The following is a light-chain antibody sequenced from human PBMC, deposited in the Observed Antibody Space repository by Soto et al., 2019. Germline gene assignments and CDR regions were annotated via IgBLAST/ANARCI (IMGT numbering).Light chain of an antibody. CDR1: QSVGRD. Sequence: TKSPATLSVSTGERATLSCRASQSVGRDLAWYQQKPGQAPRLVIYDIFTRATGIPARFRGIGSGTDGTITVSCLEPDDGAVYDGQQRSNWQITFCQGTRLEIK. CDR2: DIF. V-gene: IGKV3D-11*02. CDR3: QQRSNWQIT. J-gene: IGKJ5*01.